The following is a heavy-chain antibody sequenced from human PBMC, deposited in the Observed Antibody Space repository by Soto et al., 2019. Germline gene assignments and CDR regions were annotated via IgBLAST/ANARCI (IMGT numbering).Heavy chain of an antibody. CDR2: IGAFDGDI. CDR1: GYTFTDYG. J-gene: IGHJ5*02. Sequence: QVQLVQSGAEMKKPGASVKVSCKASGYTFTDYGISWVRQAPGQGLEWMAWIGAFDGDINYAQNFLGRVTLTIDTSTTTASMELRGLTPDDAAIYYCARDYDRWGQDSFDPWGQGTLVIVSS. CDR3: ARDYDRWGQDSFDP. D-gene: IGHD3-16*01. V-gene: IGHV1-18*01.